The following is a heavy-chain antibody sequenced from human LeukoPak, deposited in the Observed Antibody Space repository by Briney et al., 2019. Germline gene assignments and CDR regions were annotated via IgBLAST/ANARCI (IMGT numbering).Heavy chain of an antibody. D-gene: IGHD6-19*01. CDR2: INTDGTVT. V-gene: IGHV3-74*01. CDR1: GFTFSKCW. Sequence: GGSLRLSCAASGFTFSKCWMLWVRQAPGKGLESVSRINTDGTVTTYADSVKGRFTVSRDNADNTMFLQMNSVRDEDTAVYYCATKQWLAPPPDSWGQGTPVTVSS. J-gene: IGHJ4*02. CDR3: ATKQWLAPPPDS.